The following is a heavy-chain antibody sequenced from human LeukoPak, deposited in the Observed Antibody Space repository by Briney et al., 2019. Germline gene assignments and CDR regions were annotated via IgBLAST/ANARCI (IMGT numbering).Heavy chain of an antibody. CDR2: ISYDGSSK. D-gene: IGHD2-15*01. CDR3: ARGYCSGNTCWKLDY. V-gene: IGHV3-30*04. Sequence: TGRSLRLSCAASGFTFSNYAMHWVRQAPGKGLGWVAAISYDGSSKYYTDSVKGRFTISRDNSQNTLYLQMDSLRAEDAAVFYCARGYCSGNTCWKLDYWGQGTLVTVSS. CDR1: GFTFSNYA. J-gene: IGHJ4*02.